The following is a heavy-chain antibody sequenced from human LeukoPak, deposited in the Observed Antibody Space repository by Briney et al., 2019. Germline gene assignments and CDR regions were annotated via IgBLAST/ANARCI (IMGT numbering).Heavy chain of an antibody. Sequence: GGYLRLSCAASGFTFSSYSMNWVRQAPGKGLEWVSSISSSSSYIYYADSVKGRFTISRDNAKNSLYLQMNSLRAEDTAVYYCAKGNYYDSSGYWMGAFDIWGQGTMVTVSS. J-gene: IGHJ3*02. V-gene: IGHV3-21*01. D-gene: IGHD3-22*01. CDR2: ISSSSSYI. CDR1: GFTFSSYS. CDR3: AKGNYYDSSGYWMGAFDI.